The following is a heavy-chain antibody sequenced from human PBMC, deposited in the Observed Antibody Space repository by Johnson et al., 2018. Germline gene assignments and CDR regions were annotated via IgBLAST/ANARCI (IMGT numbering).Heavy chain of an antibody. CDR1: GGTFSSYA. Sequence: QVQLVQSGAEVKKPGSSVKVSCKASGGTFSSYAISWVRQAPGQGLEWMGGIIPIFGTANYAQKFQGRVTITADESTSTAYMELSSLRSEDTAVYYCASYWGGRTYEYYYDSSGYSAEYFQHWGQGTLVTVSS. V-gene: IGHV1-69*01. J-gene: IGHJ1*01. CDR3: ASYWGGRTYEYYYDSSGYSAEYFQH. CDR2: IIPIFGTA. D-gene: IGHD3-22*01.